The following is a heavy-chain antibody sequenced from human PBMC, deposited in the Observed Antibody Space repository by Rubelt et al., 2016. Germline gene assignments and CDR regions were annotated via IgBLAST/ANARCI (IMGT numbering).Heavy chain of an antibody. J-gene: IGHJ4*02. CDR1: GFTFSYD. D-gene: IGHD1-20*01. Sequence: EVQVLESGGGLVQPGGSLRLSCSASGFTFSYDVSWVRQAPGKGLEWVSGTSGRGTYTYYAESVKGRFTISRDTSVYLQMNSLRAEETAVYYCATDSPITGFDFDYWGQGTLVTVSS. CDR3: ATDSPITGFDFDY. CDR2: TSGRGTYT. V-gene: IGHV3-23*01.